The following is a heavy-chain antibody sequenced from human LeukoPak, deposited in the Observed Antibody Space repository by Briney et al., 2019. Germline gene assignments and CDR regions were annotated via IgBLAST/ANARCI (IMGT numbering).Heavy chain of an antibody. Sequence: QPGGSLRLSCAASGFTFSSYWMSWVRQAPGKGLEWLANINQDGSEKYYVDSVKGRFTISRDNAKNSLYLQMNSLRAEDTAVYYCARHSHSNYFDYWGQGTLVTVSS. J-gene: IGHJ4*02. V-gene: IGHV3-7*01. CDR1: GFTFSSYW. CDR2: INQDGSEK. D-gene: IGHD4-11*01. CDR3: ARHSHSNYFDY.